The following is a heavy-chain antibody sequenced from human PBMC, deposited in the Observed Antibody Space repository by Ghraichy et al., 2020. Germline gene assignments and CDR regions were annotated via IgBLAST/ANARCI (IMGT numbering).Heavy chain of an antibody. CDR1: GYTFTSYG. Sequence: ASVKVSCKASGYTFTSYGISWVRQAPGQGLEWMGWISAYNGNTNYAQKLQGRVTMTTDTSTSTAYMELRSLRSDDTAVYYCARDEGSIAARRYYYYYGMDVWGQGTTVTVSS. CDR3: ARDEGSIAARRYYYYYGMDV. CDR2: ISAYNGNT. V-gene: IGHV1-18*04. D-gene: IGHD6-6*01. J-gene: IGHJ6*02.